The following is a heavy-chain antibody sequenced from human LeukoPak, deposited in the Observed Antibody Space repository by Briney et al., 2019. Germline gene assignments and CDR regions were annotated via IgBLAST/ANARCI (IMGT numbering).Heavy chain of an antibody. Sequence: ASVKVSCKASGYTFTSYYMHWVRQAPGQGLEWMGWINPNSGGTNYAQKFQGRVTMTRDTSISTAYMELSRLRSDDTAVYYCARDPSIAARKPYWYFYLWGRGTLVTVSS. CDR2: INPNSGGT. J-gene: IGHJ2*01. CDR3: ARDPSIAARKPYWYFYL. V-gene: IGHV1-2*02. D-gene: IGHD6-6*01. CDR1: GYTFTSYY.